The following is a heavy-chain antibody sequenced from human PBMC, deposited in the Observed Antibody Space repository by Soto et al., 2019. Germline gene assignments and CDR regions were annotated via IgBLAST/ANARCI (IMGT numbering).Heavy chain of an antibody. J-gene: IGHJ3*02. CDR1: GGSFIGYY. D-gene: IGHD5-12*01. V-gene: IGHV4-34*01. CDR2: INHSGST. Sequence: PSETLSLTCAVYGGSFIGYYWSWIRQPPGKGLEWIGEINHSGSTNYNPSLKSRVTISVDTSKNQFSLKLSSVTAADTAVYYCAGASTWHPGAFEIWGQGTTVTVSS. CDR3: AGASTWHPGAFEI.